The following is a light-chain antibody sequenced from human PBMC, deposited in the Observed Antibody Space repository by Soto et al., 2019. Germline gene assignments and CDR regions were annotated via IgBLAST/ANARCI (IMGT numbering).Light chain of an antibody. CDR2: LEGSGSY. CDR3: ETWDSNTWV. CDR1: SGHSSYI. J-gene: IGLJ3*02. Sequence: QPVLTQSSSASASLGSSVKLTCTLSSGHSSYIIAWHQQQPGKAPRYLMKLEGSGSYNKGSGVPDHFSGSSSGADRYLTISNLQFEDEADYYCETWDSNTWVFGGGTKLTVL. V-gene: IGLV4-60*02.